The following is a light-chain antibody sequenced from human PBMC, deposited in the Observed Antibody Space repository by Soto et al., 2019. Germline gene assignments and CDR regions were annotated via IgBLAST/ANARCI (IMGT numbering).Light chain of an antibody. CDR2: AAS. CDR1: QSISSTY. V-gene: IGKV3-20*01. J-gene: IGKJ4*01. Sequence: EIVLTQSPVTLSLCPEERATLSCRASQSISSTYLAWYQQKPGQAPRLLIYAASSRATGIPDRFSGSGSGTDFTLTISRLDPEDFAVYYCQLYGTSLFTFGAGTKVDIK. CDR3: QLYGTSLFT.